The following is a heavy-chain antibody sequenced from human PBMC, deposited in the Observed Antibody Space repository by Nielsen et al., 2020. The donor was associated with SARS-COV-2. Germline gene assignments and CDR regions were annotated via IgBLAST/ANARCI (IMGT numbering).Heavy chain of an antibody. V-gene: IGHV4-4*02. CDR3: ARDQPAVAGTGYYYYYMDV. Sequence: SETLSLTCAVSGGSISSSNWWSWVRQPPGKGLEWIGEIYHSGSTNYNPSLKSRVTISVDKSKNQFSLKLSSVTAADTAVYYCARDQPAVAGTGYYYYYMDVWGKGTTVTVSS. J-gene: IGHJ6*03. CDR1: GGSISSSNW. D-gene: IGHD6-19*01. CDR2: IYHSGST.